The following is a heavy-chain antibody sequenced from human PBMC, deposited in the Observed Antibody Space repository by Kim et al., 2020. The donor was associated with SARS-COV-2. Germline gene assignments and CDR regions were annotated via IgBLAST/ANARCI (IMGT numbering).Heavy chain of an antibody. Sequence: ASVKVSCKASGYTFTGYYMHWVRQAPGQGLEWMGRINPNSGGTNYAQKFQGRVTMTRDTSISTAYMELSRLRSDDTAVYYCATAKYYYGSGRYYIFDYWGQGTLVTVSS. CDR1: GYTFTGYY. D-gene: IGHD3-10*01. CDR3: ATAKYYYGSGRYYIFDY. J-gene: IGHJ4*02. V-gene: IGHV1-2*06. CDR2: INPNSGGT.